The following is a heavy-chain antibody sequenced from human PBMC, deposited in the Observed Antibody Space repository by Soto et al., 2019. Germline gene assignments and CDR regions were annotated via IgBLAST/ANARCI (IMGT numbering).Heavy chain of an antibody. CDR3: ARDFASSDHHEGYFDY. J-gene: IGHJ4*02. Sequence: QVQLVESGGGVVQPGRSLRLSCAASGFTFSSYGMHWVRQAPGKGLEWVAVIWYDGSNKYYADSVKGRFTISRDNSKNTLYLQMNSLRAEDTAVYYCARDFASSDHHEGYFDYWGQGTLVTVSS. V-gene: IGHV3-33*01. CDR2: IWYDGSNK. D-gene: IGHD2-2*01. CDR1: GFTFSSYG.